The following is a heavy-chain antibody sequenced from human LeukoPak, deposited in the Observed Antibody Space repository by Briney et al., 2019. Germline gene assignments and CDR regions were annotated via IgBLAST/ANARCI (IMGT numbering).Heavy chain of an antibody. D-gene: IGHD5-18*01. CDR3: ARARSSDTAMVHFDY. CDR1: GFTFSGSA. V-gene: IGHV3-21*01. J-gene: IGHJ4*02. Sequence: GGSLRLSCAASGFTFSGSAMNWVRQAPGKGLEWVSSISSSTYIYYADSVKGRFTISRDNAKNSLYLQMNSLRAEDTAVYYCARARSSDTAMVHFDYWGQGTLVTVSS. CDR2: ISSSTYI.